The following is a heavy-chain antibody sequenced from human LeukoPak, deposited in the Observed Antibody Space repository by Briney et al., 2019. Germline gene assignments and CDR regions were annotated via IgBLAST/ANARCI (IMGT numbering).Heavy chain of an antibody. CDR2: IIPIFGTA. J-gene: IGHJ4*02. CDR1: GGTFSSYA. Sequence: SVKVSCKASGGTFSSYAISWVRQAPGQGLEWMGGIIPIFGTANYAQKFQGRVTITADESTSTAYMELSSLRSEDTAVYYCARGYSSSSYFDYWGQGTLVTVSS. D-gene: IGHD6-6*01. V-gene: IGHV1-69*13. CDR3: ARGYSSSSYFDY.